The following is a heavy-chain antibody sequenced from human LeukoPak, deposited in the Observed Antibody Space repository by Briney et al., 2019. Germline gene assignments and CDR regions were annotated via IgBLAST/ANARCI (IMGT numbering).Heavy chain of an antibody. J-gene: IGHJ4*02. Sequence: SETLSLTCTVSGGSISSHYWSWIRQPTGKGLEWIGYIYYSGSTNYNPSLKSRVTISVDTSKNQFSLKLSSVTAADTAVYYCARVAVVTAQYYFDYWGRGTLVTVSS. CDR3: ARVAVVTAQYYFDY. D-gene: IGHD2-2*01. V-gene: IGHV4-59*11. CDR1: GGSISSHY. CDR2: IYYSGST.